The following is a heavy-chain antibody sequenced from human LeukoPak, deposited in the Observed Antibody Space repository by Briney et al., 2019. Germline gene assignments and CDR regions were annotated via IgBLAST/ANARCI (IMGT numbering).Heavy chain of an antibody. Sequence: GGSLRLSCAASGFTFTRHAMHWVRQAPGKGLEWVAVISYDGSNKYNEGSVKGRFTISRDNAKNSLYLQMNSLRAEDTAVYYCARPQDPMVRGVPSDYWGQGTLVTVSS. CDR1: GFTFTRHA. D-gene: IGHD3-10*01. J-gene: IGHJ4*02. V-gene: IGHV3-30*04. CDR3: ARPQDPMVRGVPSDY. CDR2: ISYDGSNK.